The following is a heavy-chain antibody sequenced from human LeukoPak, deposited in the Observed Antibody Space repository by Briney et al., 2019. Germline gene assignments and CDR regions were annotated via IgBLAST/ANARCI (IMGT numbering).Heavy chain of an antibody. CDR2: INHSGST. V-gene: IGHV4-34*01. D-gene: IGHD4-17*01. Sequence: SETLSLTCAVYGGSFSGYYWSWIRQPPGKGLEWTGEINHSGSTNCNPSLKSRVTILANTSKNHFSLKLSSVTAADTAVYYCARGRVVTVTLYYYYGMDVWGQGTTVTVSS. CDR3: ARGRVVTVTLYYYYGMDV. CDR1: GGSFSGYY. J-gene: IGHJ6*02.